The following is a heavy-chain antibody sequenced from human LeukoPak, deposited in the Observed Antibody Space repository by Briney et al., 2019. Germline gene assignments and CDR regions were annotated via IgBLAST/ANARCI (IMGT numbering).Heavy chain of an antibody. Sequence: PSETLSLTCTVSGGSISSSSYYWGWIRQPPGKGLEWIGSIYYSGSTYYNPSLKSRVTISVDTSKNQFSLKLSSVTAADTAVYYCARDFSFPIYGSGSSWGQGTLVTVSS. CDR3: ARDFSFPIYGSGSS. CDR1: GGSISSSSYY. D-gene: IGHD3-10*01. J-gene: IGHJ5*02. CDR2: IYYSGST. V-gene: IGHV4-39*07.